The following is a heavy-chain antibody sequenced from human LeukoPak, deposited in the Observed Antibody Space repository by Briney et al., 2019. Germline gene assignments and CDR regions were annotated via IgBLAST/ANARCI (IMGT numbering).Heavy chain of an antibody. J-gene: IGHJ4*02. CDR2: IYYSGST. Sequence: SETLSLTCAVSGGSISSGGYSWSWIRQPPGKGLEWIGYIYYSGSTYYNPSLKSRVTISVDTSKNQFSLKLSSVTAADTAVYYCARCDRYGGNTEFLFDYWGQGTLVTVSS. D-gene: IGHD4-23*01. CDR3: ARCDRYGGNTEFLFDY. V-gene: IGHV4-30-4*07. CDR1: GGSISSGGYS.